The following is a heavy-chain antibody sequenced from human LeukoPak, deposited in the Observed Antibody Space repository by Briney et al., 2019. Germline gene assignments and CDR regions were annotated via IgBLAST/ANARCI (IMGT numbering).Heavy chain of an antibody. CDR3: ARDTEVRGVIPNTDY. D-gene: IGHD3-10*01. V-gene: IGHV1-18*01. CDR1: GYTFTSYG. Sequence: ASVKVSCKASGYTFTSYGISWVRQAPGQGLEWMGWINAGNGNTKYSQEFQGRVTITRDTSASTAYMELSRLRSDDTAVYYCARDTEVRGVIPNTDYWGQGTLVTVSS. J-gene: IGHJ4*02. CDR2: INAGNGNT.